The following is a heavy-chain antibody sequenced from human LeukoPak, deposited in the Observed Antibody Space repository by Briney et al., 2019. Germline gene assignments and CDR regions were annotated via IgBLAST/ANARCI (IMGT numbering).Heavy chain of an antibody. CDR2: ISGGGGST. Sequence: GGSLRLSCAASGFTFSNYAMSWVRQAPGKGLEWVSAISGGGGSTYYADSVKGRPTISRDNSKNTLYLQMNSLRAEDTAVYYCAKDLRYDSSGYYSYWGQGTLVTVSS. J-gene: IGHJ4*02. V-gene: IGHV3-23*01. D-gene: IGHD3-22*01. CDR3: AKDLRYDSSGYYSY. CDR1: GFTFSNYA.